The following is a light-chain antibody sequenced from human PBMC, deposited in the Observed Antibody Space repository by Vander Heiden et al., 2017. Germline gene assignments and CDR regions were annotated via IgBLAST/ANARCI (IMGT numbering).Light chain of an antibody. Sequence: QSVLTQPPSVSGAPGQRVTISCTGSSSNIGAGYDGHWYQQLPGTVPKLLIYGNTNRPSGVPDRFSGSKSGTSASLAITGLQAEDEADYYCQSYDSSLSGSMFGGGTKLTVL. V-gene: IGLV1-40*01. J-gene: IGLJ3*02. CDR3: QSYDSSLSGSM. CDR1: SSNIGAGYD. CDR2: GNT.